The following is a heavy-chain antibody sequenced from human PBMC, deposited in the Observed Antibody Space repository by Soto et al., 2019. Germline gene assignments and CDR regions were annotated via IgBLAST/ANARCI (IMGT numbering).Heavy chain of an antibody. Sequence: SSYAISWVRQSPSRGLEWLGRTYLRSKWYNDYAVSLKSRITINPDTSKNQFSLQLTSVTPEDTAVYYCARAKRPAYYYAMDVWGQGTTVTVSS. CDR1: SSYA. J-gene: IGHJ6*02. CDR3: ARAKRPAYYYAMDV. D-gene: IGHD6-6*01. CDR2: TYLRSKWYN. V-gene: IGHV6-1*01.